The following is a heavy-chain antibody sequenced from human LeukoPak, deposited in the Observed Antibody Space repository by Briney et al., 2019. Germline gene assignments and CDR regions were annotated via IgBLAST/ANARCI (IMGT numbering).Heavy chain of an antibody. CDR2: INPNSGGT. V-gene: IGHV1-2*02. CDR1: GYTFTGYY. J-gene: IGHJ4*02. CDR3: ARIVDIVARKPIDY. D-gene: IGHD5-12*01. Sequence: GASVKVSCKASGYTFTGYYMHWVRQAPGQGLEWMGWINPNSGGTNYAQKFQGRVTMTRDTSISTAYMELSRLRSDDTAVYYCARIVDIVARKPIDYWGQGTLVTVSS.